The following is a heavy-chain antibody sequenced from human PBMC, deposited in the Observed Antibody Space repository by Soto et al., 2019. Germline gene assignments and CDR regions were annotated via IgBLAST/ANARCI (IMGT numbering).Heavy chain of an antibody. CDR1: GLAIKTGGYY. CDR2: IYYSWTT. J-gene: IGHJ4*02. D-gene: IGHD5-12*01. CDR3: VNNRGHDFYYFDS. Sequence: PSETLSLTCTVSGLAIKTGGYYWTWIRQNPERGLEWIGYIYYSWTTYLNPSLESRISMSVDLSMNQLSMRLTSATDADTALYYCVNNRGHDFYYFDSCGQXAQVT. V-gene: IGHV4-31*03.